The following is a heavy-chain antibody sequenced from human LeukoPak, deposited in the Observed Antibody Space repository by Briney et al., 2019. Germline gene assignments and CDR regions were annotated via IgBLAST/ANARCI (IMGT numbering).Heavy chain of an antibody. Sequence: PGRSLRHSCAASGFTFSSYAMHWVRQAPGKGLEWVAVISYDGSNKYYADSVKGRFTISRDNSKNTLYLQMNSLRAEDTAVYYCARGAGYFYYYYGMDVWGQGTTVTVSS. CDR2: ISYDGSNK. CDR3: ARGAGYFYYYYGMDV. V-gene: IGHV3-30*04. CDR1: GFTFSSYA. J-gene: IGHJ6*02. D-gene: IGHD1-26*01.